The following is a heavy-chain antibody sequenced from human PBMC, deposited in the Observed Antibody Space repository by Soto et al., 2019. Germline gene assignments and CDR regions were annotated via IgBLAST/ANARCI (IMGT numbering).Heavy chain of an antibody. J-gene: IGHJ6*02. CDR3: AADPLRRYYYYGMDV. V-gene: IGHV1-58*01. D-gene: IGHD4-17*01. CDR2: IVVGSGNT. CDR1: GFTFTSSA. Sequence: QMQLVQSGPEVKKPGTSVKVSCKASGFTFTSSAVQWVRQARGQRLEWIGWIVVGSGNTNYAQKFQERVTITRDMSXXTAYMELSSLRSEDTAVYYCAADPLRRYYYYGMDVWGQGTTVTVSS.